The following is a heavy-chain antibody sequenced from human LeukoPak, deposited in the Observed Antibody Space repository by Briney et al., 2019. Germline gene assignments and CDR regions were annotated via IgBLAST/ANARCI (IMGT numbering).Heavy chain of an antibody. Sequence: GASVKVSCKASGYTFTSYGSSWVRQAPGQGLEWMGWISAYNGNTNYAQKLQGRVTMTTDTSTSTAYMELRSLRSDDTAVYYCAREYWDILTGYLFDYWGQGTLVTVSS. J-gene: IGHJ4*02. D-gene: IGHD3-9*01. CDR1: GYTFTSYG. CDR2: ISAYNGNT. CDR3: AREYWDILTGYLFDY. V-gene: IGHV1-18*01.